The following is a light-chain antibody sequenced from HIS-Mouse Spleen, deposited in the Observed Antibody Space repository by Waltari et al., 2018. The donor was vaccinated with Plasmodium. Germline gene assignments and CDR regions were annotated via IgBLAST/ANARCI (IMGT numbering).Light chain of an antibody. J-gene: IGKJ2*01. CDR2: AAS. Sequence: AIWPTQPPSLLSASTGNRLTISCQKSQDISSYLDWYQQKPGKAPKLLIYAASTLQSGVPSRFSGSGSGTDFTLTISSLQSEDIATYYCQQYDNFPYTFGQGTKLEIK. CDR1: QDISSY. CDR3: QQYDNFPYT. V-gene: IGKV1D-8*02.